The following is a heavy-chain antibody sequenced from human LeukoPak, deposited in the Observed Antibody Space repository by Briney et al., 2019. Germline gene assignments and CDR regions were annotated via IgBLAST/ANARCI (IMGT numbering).Heavy chain of an antibody. CDR2: INPNSGGT. D-gene: IGHD3-3*01. J-gene: IGHJ4*02. CDR3: ARAYGNDFWSGYLANYFDY. V-gene: IGHV1-2*02. CDR1: GYTFTGYY. Sequence: ASVKVSCKASGYTFTGYYMHWVRQAPGQGLEWMGWINPNSGGTNYAQKFQGRVTMTRDTPISTAYMELSRLRFDDTAVYYCARAYGNDFWSGYLANYFDYWGQGTLVTVSS.